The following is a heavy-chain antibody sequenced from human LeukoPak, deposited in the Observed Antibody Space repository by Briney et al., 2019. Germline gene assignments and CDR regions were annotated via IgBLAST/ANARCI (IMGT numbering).Heavy chain of an antibody. CDR3: ARRVFFPYGMDV. J-gene: IGHJ6*02. Sequence: SETLSLTCAVYGRSFSGYYWSWIRQPPGKGLEWIGEINHSGSTNYNPSLKSRVTISVDTSKNQFSLKLSSVTAADTAVYYCARRVFFPYGMDVWGQGTTVTVSS. D-gene: IGHD2/OR15-2a*01. CDR1: GRSFSGYY. V-gene: IGHV4-34*01. CDR2: INHSGST.